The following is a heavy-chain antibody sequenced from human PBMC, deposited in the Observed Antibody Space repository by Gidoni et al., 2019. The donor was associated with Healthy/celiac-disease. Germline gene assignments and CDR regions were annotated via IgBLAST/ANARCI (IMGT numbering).Heavy chain of an antibody. Sequence: EVQLLESGGGLVQPGGSLRLSCAASGFTFSSYAMSWVRQAPGKGLEWVSAISGSGGSTYYADSGKGRFTISRDNSKNTLYLQMNSLRAEDTAVYYCAKGEGYSSGWYVGYWGQGTLVTVSS. V-gene: IGHV3-23*01. D-gene: IGHD6-19*01. CDR2: ISGSGGST. CDR1: GFTFSSYA. J-gene: IGHJ4*02. CDR3: AKGEGYSSGWYVGY.